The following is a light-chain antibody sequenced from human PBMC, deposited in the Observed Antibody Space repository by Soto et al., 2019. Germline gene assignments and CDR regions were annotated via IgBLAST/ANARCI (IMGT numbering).Light chain of an antibody. CDR3: SSYTSSSTYV. J-gene: IGLJ1*01. V-gene: IGLV2-14*01. Sequence: QSVLTQPASVSGSLGEAISIACTGTSSDVGSYNYVSWYQQEPGKAPKLMISNVSNRPPGVSNRFSGSKSGNTASLTISGLQAEDEADYYCSSYTSSSTYVFGTGTKVTVL. CDR2: NVS. CDR1: SSDVGSYNY.